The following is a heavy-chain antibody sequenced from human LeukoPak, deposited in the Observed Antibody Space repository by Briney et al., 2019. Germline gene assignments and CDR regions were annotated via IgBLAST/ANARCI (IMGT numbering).Heavy chain of an antibody. Sequence: SETLSLTCDASGYTIRNVYYWGWIRQSPGKGLEWIGNIHPNGSTYYKPSLKSRLTISLDTSKNQFSLSLTSVTATDTAVYYCVRTWFGDTHVPCYYMDIWGKGTAVTVSS. J-gene: IGHJ6*03. CDR1: GYTIRNVYY. CDR2: IHPNGST. D-gene: IGHD3-10*01. CDR3: VRTWFGDTHVPCYYMDI. V-gene: IGHV4-38-2*01.